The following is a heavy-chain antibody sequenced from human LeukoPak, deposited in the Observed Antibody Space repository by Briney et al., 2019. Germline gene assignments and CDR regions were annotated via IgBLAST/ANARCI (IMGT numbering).Heavy chain of an antibody. Sequence: ASVKVSCKTSGYGFTGYYVHWVRQVPGQGLEWMGRINPNSGGIDYAQKFQGRVAMTRDTSISTAYMELSRVISDDTAVYYCAREGCSGTSCCAHWGQGTLVTVSS. D-gene: IGHD2-2*01. CDR1: GYGFTGYY. J-gene: IGHJ4*01. CDR3: AREGCSGTSCCAH. CDR2: INPNSGGI. V-gene: IGHV1-2*06.